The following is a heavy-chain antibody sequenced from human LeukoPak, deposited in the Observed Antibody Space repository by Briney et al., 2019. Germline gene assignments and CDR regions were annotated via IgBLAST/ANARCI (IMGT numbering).Heavy chain of an antibody. J-gene: IGHJ4*02. D-gene: IGHD3-10*01. CDR1: GGSISSYY. V-gene: IGHV4-59*01. Sequence: SETLSLTCTVSGGSISSYYWSWIRQPPGKGLEWIGYIYYSGSTNYNPSLKSRVTISVDTSKNQFSLKLSSVTAADTAVYYCARLYGSGSYEFGYWGQGTLVTVSS. CDR2: IYYSGST. CDR3: ARLYGSGSYEFGY.